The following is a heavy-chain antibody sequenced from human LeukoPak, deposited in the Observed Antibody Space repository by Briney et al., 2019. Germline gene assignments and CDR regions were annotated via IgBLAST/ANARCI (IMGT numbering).Heavy chain of an antibody. CDR3: ARGDDYTSTSCYAHY. CDR1: GYSFTSYW. Sequence: GESLKISCKGCGYSFTSYWIGWVRQMPGKGLEWMGIIYPGASDTRYSPSFQGEATISADKSFSTAYLQWSSLQASDTAMYYCARGDDYTSTSCYAHYWAQGTLVTVSS. CDR2: IYPGASDT. D-gene: IGHD2-2*01. V-gene: IGHV5-51*01. J-gene: IGHJ4*02.